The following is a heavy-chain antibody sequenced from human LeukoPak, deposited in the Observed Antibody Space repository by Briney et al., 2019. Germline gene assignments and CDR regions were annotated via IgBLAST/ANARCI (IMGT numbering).Heavy chain of an antibody. CDR3: ARIRPITIFGVVIRYYYYYMDV. J-gene: IGHJ6*03. D-gene: IGHD3-3*01. Sequence: ASVKVSCKASGYTFTSYDINWVRQAPGQGLEWMGWMNPNRGNTGYAQKFQGRVTMPRNTSISTAYMELSRLRSEDTAVYYCARIRPITIFGVVIRYYYYYMDVWGKGTTVTVSS. CDR1: GYTFTSYD. CDR2: MNPNRGNT. V-gene: IGHV1-8*01.